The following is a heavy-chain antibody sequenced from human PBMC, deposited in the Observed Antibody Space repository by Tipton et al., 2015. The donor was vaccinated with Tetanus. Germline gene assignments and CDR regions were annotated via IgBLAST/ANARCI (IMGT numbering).Heavy chain of an antibody. CDR2: INHSGST. V-gene: IGHV4-34*01. J-gene: IGHJ3*01. CDR3: ARRSYCSSSRCFDAFDL. D-gene: IGHD2-2*01. CDR1: GGSFRAYY. Sequence: TLSLTCAVYGGSFRAYYWSWIRQSPGKGLEWIGEINHSGSTTYSPSFKSRVTISMDTSKNQISLKLSSVTAADTAVYYCARRSYCSSSRCFDAFDLWGQGTMVTVSS.